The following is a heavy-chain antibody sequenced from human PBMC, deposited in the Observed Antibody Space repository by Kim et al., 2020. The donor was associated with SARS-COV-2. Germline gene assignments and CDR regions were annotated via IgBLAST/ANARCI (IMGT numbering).Heavy chain of an antibody. CDR2: ISYDGSNK. CDR3: ARDQMISQGDAFDI. D-gene: IGHD3-16*01. Sequence: GGSLRLSCAASGFTFSSYAMHWVRQAPGKGLEWVAVISYDGSNKYYADSVKGRFTISRDNSKNTLYLQMNSLRAEDTAVYYCARDQMISQGDAFDIWGQG. CDR1: GFTFSSYA. J-gene: IGHJ3*02. V-gene: IGHV3-30*04.